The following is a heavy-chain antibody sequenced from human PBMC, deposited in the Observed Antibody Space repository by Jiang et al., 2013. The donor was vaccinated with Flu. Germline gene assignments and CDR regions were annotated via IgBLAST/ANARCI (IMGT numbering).Heavy chain of an antibody. V-gene: IGHV4-59*01. J-gene: IGHJ5*02. CDR3: ARVRIAAVQRWFDP. Sequence: GPGLVKPSETLSLTCTVSGGSISSYYWSWIRQPPGKGLEWIGYIYYSGSTNYNPSLKSRVTISVDTSKNQFSLKLSSVTAADTAVYYCARVRIAAVQRWFDPWGQGTLVTVSS. CDR2: IYYSGST. D-gene: IGHD6-13*01. CDR1: GGSISSYY.